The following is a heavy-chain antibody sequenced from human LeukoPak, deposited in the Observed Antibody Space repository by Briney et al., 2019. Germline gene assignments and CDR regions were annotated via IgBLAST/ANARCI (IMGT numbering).Heavy chain of an antibody. CDR3: ARDGPPLVVPAASDAFDI. CDR1: GFTFSSYS. J-gene: IGHJ3*02. CDR2: ISSSSSYI. V-gene: IGHV3-21*01. Sequence: GGSLRLSCAASGFTFSSYSMNWVRQAPGKGLEWVSSISSSSSYIYYADSVKGRFTISRDNAKNSLYLQMNSLRAEDTAVYYCARDGPPLVVPAASDAFDIWGQGTMVTVSS. D-gene: IGHD2-2*01.